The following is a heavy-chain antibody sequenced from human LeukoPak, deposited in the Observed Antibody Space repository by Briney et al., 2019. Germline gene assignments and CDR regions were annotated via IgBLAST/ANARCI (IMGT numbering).Heavy chain of an antibody. CDR2: LSGSGITT. D-gene: IGHD6-19*01. J-gene: IGHJ4*02. CDR1: GFTFSNSA. CDR3: AKGIYSSGWSYFDY. V-gene: IGHV3-23*01. Sequence: PGGSLRLSCAASGFTFSNSAMSWVRQAPGKGLEWVSTLSGSGITTYYADSVKGRFTISRDNSKNTLHLQMNSLRAEDTAVYYCAKGIYSSGWSYFDYWGQGTLVTVSS.